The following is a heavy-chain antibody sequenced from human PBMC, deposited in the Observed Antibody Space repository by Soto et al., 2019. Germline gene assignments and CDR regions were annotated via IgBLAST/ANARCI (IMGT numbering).Heavy chain of an antibody. V-gene: IGHV1-18*01. Sequence: QVQLVQSGAEVKKPGASVKVSCKASGYTFTSYGISWVRQAPGQGLEWMGWISAYNGNTNYAQKLQGRVTMTTDTSTSTAYMELGSLSSDDAAVYYCAIQVYYDYDYYMDVWSKGTTVTVSS. CDR3: AIQVYYDYDYYMDV. CDR1: GYTFTSYG. J-gene: IGHJ6*03. CDR2: ISAYNGNT.